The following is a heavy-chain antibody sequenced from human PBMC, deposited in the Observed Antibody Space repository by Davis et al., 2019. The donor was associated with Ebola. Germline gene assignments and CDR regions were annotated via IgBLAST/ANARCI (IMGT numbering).Heavy chain of an antibody. CDR3: ARALANYDFWSASYYYGMDV. V-gene: IGHV1-3*01. CDR1: GYTFTSYA. J-gene: IGHJ6*02. Sequence: ASVKVSCKASGYTFTSYAMHWVRQAPGQRLEWMGWINAGNGNSKYSQKFQGRVTITRDTSASTAYMELSSLRSEDTAVYYCARALANYDFWSASYYYGMDVCGQGTTVTVSS. CDR2: INAGNGNS. D-gene: IGHD3-3*01.